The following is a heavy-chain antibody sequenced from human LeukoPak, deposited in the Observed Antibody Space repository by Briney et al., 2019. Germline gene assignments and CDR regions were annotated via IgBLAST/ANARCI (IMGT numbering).Heavy chain of an antibody. J-gene: IGHJ3*02. CDR3: ARQRVASRRPDASDI. Sequence: PSETLSLTCTVSGGSITNYYWNWIRQPPGKGLEWIGHIYHSGSTNYNPSLKSRVTISVDTSKNQFSLKLSSVTAADTAVYYCARQRVASRRPDASDIWGQGTMVTVSS. V-gene: IGHV4-59*01. CDR1: GGSITNYY. CDR2: IYHSGST. D-gene: IGHD2-15*01.